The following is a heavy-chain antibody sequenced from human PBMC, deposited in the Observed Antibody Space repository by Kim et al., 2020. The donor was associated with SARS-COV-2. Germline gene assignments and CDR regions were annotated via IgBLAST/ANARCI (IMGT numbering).Heavy chain of an antibody. D-gene: IGHD6-13*01. CDR3: ARDQSSTWSGGGFDP. CDR2: ISGSGGST. J-gene: IGHJ5*02. V-gene: IGHV3-23*01. Sequence: GGSLRLSCAASGFAFNTYAMSWVRQAPGKGLEWVSSISGSGGSTYYADSVKGRFTISRDNSKNTLHLQMNSLRAEDAALYYCARDQSSTWSGGGFDPWG. CDR1: GFAFNTYA.